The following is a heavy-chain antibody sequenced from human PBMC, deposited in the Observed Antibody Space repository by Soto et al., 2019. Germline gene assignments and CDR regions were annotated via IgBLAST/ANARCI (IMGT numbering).Heavy chain of an antibody. CDR1: GFTFRSYA. D-gene: IGHD6-6*01. J-gene: IGHJ5*02. Sequence: GGSLSLSCTASGFTFRSYAMSWVRQAPGKGLEWVSAISGSGGSTYYADSVKGRFTISRDNSKNTLYLQMNSLRAEDTAVYYCAKDQVAARWFDPWGQGTLVTVSS. CDR3: AKDQVAARWFDP. CDR2: ISGSGGST. V-gene: IGHV3-23*01.